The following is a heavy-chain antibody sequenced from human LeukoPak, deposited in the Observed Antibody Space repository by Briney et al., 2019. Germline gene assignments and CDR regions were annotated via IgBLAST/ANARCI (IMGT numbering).Heavy chain of an antibody. Sequence: SETLSLTCTVSGGSISSYYWSWIRQPPGKGLEWIGYIYYSGSTIYNPSLKSRVTISVDTSKNQFSLKLSSVTAADTAVYYCAREGLNMVRGVIPKEAWGWFDPWGQGTLVTVSS. J-gene: IGHJ5*02. V-gene: IGHV4-59*12. CDR3: AREGLNMVRGVIPKEAWGWFDP. CDR2: IYYSGST. D-gene: IGHD3-10*01. CDR1: GGSISSYY.